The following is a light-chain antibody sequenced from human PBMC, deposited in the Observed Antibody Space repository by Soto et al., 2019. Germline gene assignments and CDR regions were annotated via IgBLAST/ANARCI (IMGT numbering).Light chain of an antibody. CDR3: QQFHSFPIT. V-gene: IGKV1-5*01. J-gene: IGKJ5*01. CDR2: DVS. CDR1: QSINNL. Sequence: DVQMTQVPSTLSESLGDGDTITCRASQSINNLLAWYQQKPGKAPKFLIYDVSTLESGVPSRFSGSGSGTEFTLTISSLQPEDFATYYCQQFHSFPITFGQGTRLEIK.